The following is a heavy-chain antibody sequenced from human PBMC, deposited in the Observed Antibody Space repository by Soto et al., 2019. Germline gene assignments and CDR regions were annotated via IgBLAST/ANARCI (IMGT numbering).Heavy chain of an antibody. Sequence: QVQLVESGGGLVKPGGSLRLSCAASGFIFSDYYMSWIRQAPGKGLEWVSYISSSATTIYYADSVKGRFTISRDNAKNSRYLQMNCLRAEDAAEYYCARARPSLPTDWGQGTMVPVSS. CDR3: ARARPSLPTD. J-gene: IGHJ3*01. V-gene: IGHV3-11*01. CDR2: ISSSATTI. D-gene: IGHD2-2*01. CDR1: GFIFSDYY.